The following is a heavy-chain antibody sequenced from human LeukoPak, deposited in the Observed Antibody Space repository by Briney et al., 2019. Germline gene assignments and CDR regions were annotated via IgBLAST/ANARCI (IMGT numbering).Heavy chain of an antibody. J-gene: IGHJ4*02. CDR1: GGSISSYY. CDR2: IYYSGST. V-gene: IGHV4-59*01. D-gene: IGHD3-10*01. CDR3: ARVGYYGSGSYDY. Sequence: SETLSLTCTVSGGSISSYYWSWIRQPPGRGLEWIGCIYYSGSTNYNPSLKSRVTISVDTSKNQFSLKLSSVTAADTAVYYCARVGYYGSGSYDYWGQGTLVTVSS.